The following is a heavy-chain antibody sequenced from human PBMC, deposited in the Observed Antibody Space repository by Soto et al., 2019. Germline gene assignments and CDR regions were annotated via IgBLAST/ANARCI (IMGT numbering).Heavy chain of an antibody. Sequence: QVQLVQSGAEVKKSGASVKVPCKASGYTFISYAMYWVRQAPGQGLEWMGIINPRDGTTTYAQKFQGRVTVTRDTSTSTVYMELSSLRSEDTAVYYCAKGGGTLDNWGQGTLVTVSS. J-gene: IGHJ4*02. CDR1: GYTFISYA. CDR3: AKGGGTLDN. V-gene: IGHV1-46*01. CDR2: INPRDGTT.